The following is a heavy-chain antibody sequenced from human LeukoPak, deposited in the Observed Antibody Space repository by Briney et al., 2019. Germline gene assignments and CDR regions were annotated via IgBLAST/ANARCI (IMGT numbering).Heavy chain of an antibody. V-gene: IGHV1-2*02. CDR2: INPNSGGT. CDR3: ARDAHRIAVAGTCDY. J-gene: IGHJ4*02. Sequence: ALVKVSCKASGYTFTGYYMHWVRQAPGQGLEWMGWINPNSGGTNYARKFQGRVTMTRDTSISTAYMELSRLRSDDTAVYYCARDAHRIAVAGTCDYWGQGTLVTVSS. CDR1: GYTFTGYY. D-gene: IGHD6-19*01.